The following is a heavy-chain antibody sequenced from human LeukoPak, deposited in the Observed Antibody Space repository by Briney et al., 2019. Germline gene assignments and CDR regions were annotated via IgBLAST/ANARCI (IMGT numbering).Heavy chain of an antibody. CDR3: AKGRGSGSYNFDY. D-gene: IGHD3-10*01. CDR1: GFTFSSYA. Sequence: GGSLRLSCAASGFTFSSYAMSWVRQAPGKGLEWVSGISGSGGYTYYADSVKGRFTISRDNSKNTLYLQMNSPRAEDTAVYYCAKGRGSGSYNFDYWGQGTLVTVSS. V-gene: IGHV3-23*01. CDR2: ISGSGGYT. J-gene: IGHJ4*02.